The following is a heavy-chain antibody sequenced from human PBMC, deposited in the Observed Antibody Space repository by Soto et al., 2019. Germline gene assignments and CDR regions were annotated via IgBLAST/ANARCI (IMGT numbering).Heavy chain of an antibody. Sequence: QVQLVQSGAEVKKPGASVKVSCKASGYTFTNYGITWVRQAPGQGLEWMGWISGYNGNTNYAQQFQGRVTMTTDTSTSTAYMQLRSLRLDDTAVYYCARYHWLSGEGSYWGQGTLVTVSS. CDR1: GYTFTNYG. CDR3: ARYHWLSGEGSY. J-gene: IGHJ4*02. V-gene: IGHV1-18*04. CDR2: ISGYNGNT. D-gene: IGHD3-10*01.